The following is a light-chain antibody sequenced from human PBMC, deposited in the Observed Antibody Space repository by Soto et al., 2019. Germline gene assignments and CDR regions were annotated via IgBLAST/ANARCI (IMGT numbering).Light chain of an antibody. V-gene: IGKV3D-15*01. CDR2: GAS. CDR3: QQYNNWPLT. Sequence: ETTLSQSPHTLYLPPRERPTLSCRASQSVSSNLAWYQQKPGQAPRLLIYGASTRATGIPARFSGSGSGTEFTLTISSLQSEDFAVYYCQQYNNWPLTFGQGTK. CDR1: QSVSSN. J-gene: IGKJ1*01.